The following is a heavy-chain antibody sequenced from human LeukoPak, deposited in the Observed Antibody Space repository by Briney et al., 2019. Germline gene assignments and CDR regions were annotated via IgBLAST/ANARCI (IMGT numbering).Heavy chain of an antibody. CDR1: GGTFSSYA. V-gene: IGHV1-69*13. CDR2: IIPIFGTA. D-gene: IGHD3-22*01. Sequence: GASVKVSCKASGGTFSSYAISWVRQAPGQGLEWMGGIIPIFGTANYAQKFQGRVTITADESTSTAYMELSSLRSEDTAVYYCARSDSVVVVHDYWGQGTLVTVSS. CDR3: ARSDSVVVVHDY. J-gene: IGHJ4*02.